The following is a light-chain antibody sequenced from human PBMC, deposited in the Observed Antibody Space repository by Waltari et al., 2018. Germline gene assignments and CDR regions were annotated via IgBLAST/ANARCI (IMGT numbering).Light chain of an antibody. CDR1: QSVSRT. CDR3: QHYVRLPAT. Sequence: EIVLTQSPGTLPLSPGARATLSCRASQSVSRTLAWYQQKPGQAPKLLIYGASIRATGIPDRFTGSGSGTDVSLTISSLEPEDFAIYFCQHYVRLPATFGQGTKVEIK. V-gene: IGKV3-20*01. CDR2: GAS. J-gene: IGKJ1*01.